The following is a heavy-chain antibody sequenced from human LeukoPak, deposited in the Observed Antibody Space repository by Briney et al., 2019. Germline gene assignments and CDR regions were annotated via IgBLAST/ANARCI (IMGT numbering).Heavy chain of an antibody. CDR2: MNPNSGNT. CDR3: ALRPSSSWYYY. V-gene: IGHV1-8*03. CDR1: GYTFTSYD. D-gene: IGHD6-13*01. Sequence: GASVKVSCKASGYTFTSYDINWVRQATGQGLEWMGWMNPNSGNTGYAQKFRGRVTITRNTSISTAYMELSSLRSEDTAVYYCALRPSSSWYYYWGQGTLVTVSS. J-gene: IGHJ4*02.